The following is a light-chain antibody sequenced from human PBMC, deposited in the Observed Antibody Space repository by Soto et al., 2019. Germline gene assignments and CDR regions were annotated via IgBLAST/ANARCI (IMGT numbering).Light chain of an antibody. CDR2: QAS. CDR3: QHYNSVPYT. CDR1: HNINNI. Sequence: DIQMTQSPSTLSASMGDRVTITCRASHNINNILAWYQQKPGRAPSLLIYQASFLESGVPSRFSGSGSGTEFTLTISSLQPDDFASYYCQHYNSVPYTFGQGTKVEIK. J-gene: IGKJ2*01. V-gene: IGKV1-5*03.